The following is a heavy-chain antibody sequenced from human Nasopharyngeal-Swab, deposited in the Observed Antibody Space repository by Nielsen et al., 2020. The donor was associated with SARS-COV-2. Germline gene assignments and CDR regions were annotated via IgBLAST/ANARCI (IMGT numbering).Heavy chain of an antibody. J-gene: IGHJ5*02. CDR2: INAGNGNT. Sequence: ASVKVSCKASGYTFTNYAMHWVRQAPGQRLEWMGWINAGNGNTKYSQKFQGRVILTRDTSASTAYMELSSLRSEVTAVYYCARVAQLRFRVDPWGQGTLVTVSS. V-gene: IGHV1-3*01. D-gene: IGHD3-3*01. CDR1: GYTFTNYA. CDR3: ARVAQLRFRVDP.